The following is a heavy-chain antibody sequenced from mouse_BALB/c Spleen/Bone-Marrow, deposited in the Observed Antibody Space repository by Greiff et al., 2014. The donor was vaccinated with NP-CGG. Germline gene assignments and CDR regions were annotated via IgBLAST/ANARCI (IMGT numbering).Heavy chain of an antibody. D-gene: IGHD2-10*02. J-gene: IGHJ2*01. CDR1: GFNIKDTY. CDR3: VRYLYGNYFDY. CDR2: IVPANGNT. Sequence: VQLKESGAELMKPGASVKLSCTASGFNIKDTYMHWVKQRPEQGLEWIGRIVPANGNTKYDPKFQGKATITADTSSNIAYLQLTSLTSEDTAVYYCVRYLYGNYFDYWGQGTTLTVSS. V-gene: IGHV14-3*02.